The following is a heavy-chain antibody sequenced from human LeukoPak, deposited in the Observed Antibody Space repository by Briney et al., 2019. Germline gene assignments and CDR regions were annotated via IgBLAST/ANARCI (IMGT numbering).Heavy chain of an antibody. D-gene: IGHD3-22*01. Sequence: GGSLRLSCGASGFTFSSYWMHWVRQAPGKGLVWISRINSDGSTTSYADSVKGRFTISRDNAKNTLYLQMNSLRAEDTAVYYCASISSGYHLMSWGQGTLVTVSS. V-gene: IGHV3-74*01. CDR2: INSDGSTT. J-gene: IGHJ5*02. CDR1: GFTFSSYW. CDR3: ASISSGYHLMS.